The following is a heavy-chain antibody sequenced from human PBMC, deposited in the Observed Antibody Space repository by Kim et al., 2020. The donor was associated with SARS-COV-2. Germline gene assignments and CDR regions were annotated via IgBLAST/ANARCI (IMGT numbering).Heavy chain of an antibody. Sequence: ASVKVSCKASGYTFTNYAISWVRQAPGQDLEWMGWINTDTGNPTYAQAFTGRFVFSVDTSVSTTYLQISSLKAEDTALYFCARVIWGSYRYTDSWGQGTL. D-gene: IGHD3-16*02. CDR2: INTDTGNP. J-gene: IGHJ4*02. V-gene: IGHV7-4-1*02. CDR3: ARVIWGSYRYTDS. CDR1: GYTFTNYA.